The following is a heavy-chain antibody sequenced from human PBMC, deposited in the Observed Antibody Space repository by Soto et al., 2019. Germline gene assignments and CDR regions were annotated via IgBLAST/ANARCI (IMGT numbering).Heavy chain of an antibody. CDR2: ISGGGSTT. CDR3: AKGRVPATTRGTYDV. CDR1: GFTFSSYA. J-gene: IGHJ3*01. Sequence: EVQLLESGGGLVQPGGSLRLSCAASGFTFSSYAMSWVRQAPGKGLEWVSVISGGGSTTYYADSVKGRFALSRDNSKNTVYVQMSSLRAEDTAVYYCAKGRVPATTRGTYDVWGQGTMVTVSS. V-gene: IGHV3-23*01. D-gene: IGHD2-2*01.